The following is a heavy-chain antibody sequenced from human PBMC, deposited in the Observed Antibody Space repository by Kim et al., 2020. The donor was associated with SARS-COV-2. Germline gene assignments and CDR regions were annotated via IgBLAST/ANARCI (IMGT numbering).Heavy chain of an antibody. CDR2: INHSGST. J-gene: IGHJ5*02. CDR3: ARARGVLLWFGDSHRPGGWFDP. Sequence: SETLSLTCAVYGGSFSGYYWSWIRQPPGKGLEWIGEINHSGSTNYNPSLKSRVTISVDTSKNQFSLKLSSVTAADTAVYYCARARGVLLWFGDSHRPGGWFDPWGQGTLVTVSS. D-gene: IGHD3-10*01. CDR1: GGSFSGYY. V-gene: IGHV4-34*01.